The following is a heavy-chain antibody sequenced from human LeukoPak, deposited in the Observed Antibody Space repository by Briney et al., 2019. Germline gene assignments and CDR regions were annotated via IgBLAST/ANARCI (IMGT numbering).Heavy chain of an antibody. V-gene: IGHV3-23*01. J-gene: IGHJ4*02. Sequence: GGSLRLSCAASGFTFSSYAMSWVRQAPGKGLEWVSAISGSGGSTYYADSVKGRFTISRDNSKNTLYLQMNSLRAEDTAVYYCAKAGLWLGEFRRFDYWGQGTLVTVSS. CDR3: AKAGLWLGEFRRFDY. CDR1: GFTFSSYA. CDR2: ISGSGGST. D-gene: IGHD3-10*01.